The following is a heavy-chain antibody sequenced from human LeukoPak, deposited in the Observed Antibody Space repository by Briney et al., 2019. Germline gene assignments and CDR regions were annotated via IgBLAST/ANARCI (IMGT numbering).Heavy chain of an antibody. V-gene: IGHV1-2*02. D-gene: IGHD2-2*01. CDR3: ARELGYCSSTSCYYYFDY. CDR2: INPNSGGT. Sequence: ASVKVSLKASGYTFTGYYMHWVRQAPGQGLEWMGWINPNSGGTNYAQKFQGRVTMTRDTSISTAYMELSRLRSDDTAVYYCARELGYCSSTSCYYYFDYWGQGTLVTVSS. J-gene: IGHJ4*02. CDR1: GYTFTGYY.